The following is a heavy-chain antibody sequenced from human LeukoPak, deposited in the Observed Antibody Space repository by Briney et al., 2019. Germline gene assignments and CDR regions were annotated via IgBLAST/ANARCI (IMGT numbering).Heavy chain of an antibody. CDR2: ISNDGTRK. CDR3: ARAGDSSTYYPDY. V-gene: IGHV3-30*03. CDR1: GFPFSSYG. J-gene: IGHJ4*02. D-gene: IGHD3-22*01. Sequence: PGGSLRLSCAASGFPFSSYGMAWVRQAPGKGLEWMAVISNDGTRKYYADSVKGRFTISRDNSKNTLYLQMNSLRAEDTAVYYCARAGDSSTYYPDYWGQGTLVTVSA.